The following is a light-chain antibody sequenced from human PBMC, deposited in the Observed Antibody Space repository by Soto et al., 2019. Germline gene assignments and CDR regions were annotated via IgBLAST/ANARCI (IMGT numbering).Light chain of an antibody. CDR1: SSDVGGSNY. CDR3: SSYTSRSLYV. V-gene: IGLV2-14*01. Sequence: SALTQPASVSGSPGQSITISCTGTSSDVGGSNYVSWYQQLPGKAPKLMIYDVSDRPSGVSNRFSGSKSGNTASLTISGLQAEDEADYYCSSYTSRSLYVFGTGTKLTVL. CDR2: DVS. J-gene: IGLJ1*01.